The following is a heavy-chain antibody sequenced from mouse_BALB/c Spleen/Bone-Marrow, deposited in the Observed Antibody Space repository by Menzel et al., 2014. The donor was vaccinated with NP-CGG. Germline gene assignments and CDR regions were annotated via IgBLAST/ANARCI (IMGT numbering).Heavy chain of an antibody. CDR3: ARRPYGSSYDFDY. Sequence: VQLHQSGPELVRPGVSVKISCKGSGYTFTDYAMHWVKQSHAKSLEWFGVISTYSGNTNYNQKFKGKATMTVDKSSSTAYMELARLTSEDSAIYYCARRPYGSSYDFDYWGQGTTLTVSS. V-gene: IGHV1-67*01. J-gene: IGHJ2*01. CDR2: ISTYSGNT. D-gene: IGHD1-1*01. CDR1: GYTFTDYA.